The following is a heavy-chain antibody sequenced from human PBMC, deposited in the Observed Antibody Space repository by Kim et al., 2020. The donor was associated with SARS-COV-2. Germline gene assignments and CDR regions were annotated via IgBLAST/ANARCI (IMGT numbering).Heavy chain of an antibody. Sequence: GGSLRLSCAASGFTFDDYAMHLVRQAPGKGLEWVSGISWNSGSIGYADSVKGRFTISRDNAKNSLYLQMNSLRAEDTALYYCAKDSSSCDAFDIWGQGTMVTVSS. CDR2: ISWNSGSI. D-gene: IGHD6-13*01. CDR1: GFTFDDYA. V-gene: IGHV3-9*01. J-gene: IGHJ3*02. CDR3: AKDSSSCDAFDI.